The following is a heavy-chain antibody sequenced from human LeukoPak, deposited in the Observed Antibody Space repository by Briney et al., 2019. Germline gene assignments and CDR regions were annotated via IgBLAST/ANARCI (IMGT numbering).Heavy chain of an antibody. Sequence: ASVKVSCKASGYTFTGYYMHWVRQAPGQGLEWMGWINPNSGGTNYAQKFQGRVTMTRDTSISTAYMELSRLRSDDTAVYYCARDSSSSPSGYYYYMDVWGKGTTVTVSS. D-gene: IGHD6-6*01. CDR2: INPNSGGT. CDR3: ARDSSSSPSGYYYYMDV. J-gene: IGHJ6*03. V-gene: IGHV1-2*02. CDR1: GYTFTGYY.